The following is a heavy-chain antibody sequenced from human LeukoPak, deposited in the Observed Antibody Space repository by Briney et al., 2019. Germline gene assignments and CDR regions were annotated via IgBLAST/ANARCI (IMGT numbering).Heavy chain of an antibody. CDR1: GGSFSGYY. V-gene: IGHV4-34*01. CDR2: INHSGST. D-gene: IGHD3-22*01. Sequence: SETLSLTCAVSGGSFSGYYWSWIRQPPRKGLEWIGEINHSGSTNYNPSLKSRVTISVDTSKNQFSLKMSSVTAADTAVYYRARGIRGYSYYFDYWGQGTLVTVSS. J-gene: IGHJ4*02. CDR3: ARGIRGYSYYFDY.